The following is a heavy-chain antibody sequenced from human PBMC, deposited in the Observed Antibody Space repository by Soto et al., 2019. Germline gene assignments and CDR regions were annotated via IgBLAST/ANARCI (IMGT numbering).Heavy chain of an antibody. D-gene: IGHD3-10*01. Sequence: SETLSLTCSVSGASINNFAYYWGWIRQPPGKGLEWIGTVYYNENTYYNPSLKSRVAVSVDTAKNQFSLNLRSVTAADTAIYFCARRERYYGSPGWFDPWGQGTLVTVSS. CDR3: ARRERYYGSPGWFDP. CDR1: GASINNFAYY. V-gene: IGHV4-39*01. CDR2: VYYNENT. J-gene: IGHJ5*01.